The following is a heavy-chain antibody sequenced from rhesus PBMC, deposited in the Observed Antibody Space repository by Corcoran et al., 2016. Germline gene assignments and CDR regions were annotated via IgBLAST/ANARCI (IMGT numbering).Heavy chain of an antibody. Sequence: EVQLVESGGGLAKPGGSLRLSCAASGFTFSSYWMNWVRQAPGQGLEWVSVINSGGGSTYYADSVKGRFTISRDNSKNTLSLQMNSLRAEDTAVYYCAKMYSSGWYGIDYWGQGVLVTVSS. CDR1: GFTFSSYW. V-gene: IGHV3S25*01. CDR2: INSGGGST. CDR3: AKMYSSGWYGIDY. D-gene: IGHD6-31*01. J-gene: IGHJ4*01.